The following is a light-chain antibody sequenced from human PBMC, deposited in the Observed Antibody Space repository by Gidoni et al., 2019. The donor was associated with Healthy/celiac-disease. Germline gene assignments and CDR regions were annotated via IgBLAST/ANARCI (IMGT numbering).Light chain of an antibody. Sequence: DIVLTQSPLCRPVTPGEPAFISCRSSQSLLHSNGYNYLDWYLQKPGQSPQLLIYLGSNRASGVPDRFSGSGSGTDFTLKISRVEAEDVGVYYCMQALQTPPTFXQXTKVEIK. CDR2: LGS. CDR1: QSLLHSNGYNY. J-gene: IGKJ1*01. V-gene: IGKV2-28*01. CDR3: MQALQTPPT.